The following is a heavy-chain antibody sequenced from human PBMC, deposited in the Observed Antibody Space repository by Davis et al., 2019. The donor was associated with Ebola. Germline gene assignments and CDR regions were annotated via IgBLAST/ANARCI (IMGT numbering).Heavy chain of an antibody. V-gene: IGHV3-23*01. CDR2: ISGSGGST. CDR1: GFTFSSYA. J-gene: IGHJ4*02. D-gene: IGHD1-7*01. Sequence: GESLKISCAASGFTFSSYAMSWVRQAPGKGLEWVSAISGSGGSTYYADSVQGRFTISRDNSKNTLYLQMNSLRAEDTAVYYCAKRKTGTNGFDYWGQGTLVTVSS. CDR3: AKRKTGTNGFDY.